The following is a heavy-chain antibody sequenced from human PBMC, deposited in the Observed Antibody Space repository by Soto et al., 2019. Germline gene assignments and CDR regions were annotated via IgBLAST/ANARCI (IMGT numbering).Heavy chain of an antibody. D-gene: IGHD2-15*01. CDR3: ARVGSYCSGGSCYSGFDY. CDR1: GDPISSYY. J-gene: IGHJ4*02. CDR2: IYYSGST. Sequence: PSETLSLTCTVSGDPISSYYWSWIRQPPGMGLEWIGYIYYSGSTTYNPSLKSRLTISVDTSKNQFSLKLSSVTAADTAVYHCARVGSYCSGGSCYSGFDYWGQGTLVTVSS. V-gene: IGHV4-59*01.